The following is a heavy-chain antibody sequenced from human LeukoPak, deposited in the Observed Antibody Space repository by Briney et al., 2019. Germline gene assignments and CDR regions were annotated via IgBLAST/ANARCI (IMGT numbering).Heavy chain of an antibody. CDR1: GGTFSSYA. D-gene: IGHD3-10*01. J-gene: IGHJ4*02. CDR2: IIPIFGTA. V-gene: IGHV1-69*13. CDR3: ARVSYYGSGSYSM. Sequence: ASVTVSCKASGGTFSSYAISWVRQAPGQGLEWMGGIIPIFGTANYAQKFQGRVTITADDSTSTAYMELSSLRSEDTAVYYCARVSYYGSGSYSMWGQGTLVTVSS.